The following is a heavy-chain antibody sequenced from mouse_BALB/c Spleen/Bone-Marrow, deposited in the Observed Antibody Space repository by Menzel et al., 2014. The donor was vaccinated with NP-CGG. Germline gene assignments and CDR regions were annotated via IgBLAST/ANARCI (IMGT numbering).Heavy chain of an antibody. CDR2: ILPGSGTT. V-gene: IGHV1-9*01. D-gene: IGHD1-1*01. Sequence: QVQLQQSGAELMKPGASLKISCKTTGYTFSSYWIEWVKQRPGHGLEWIGEILPGSGTTNYNEKFKGKATFTADTSSNTAYMQLSSLTSEDSAVYYCARSHYYGLYYAMDYWGQGTSVTVSS. J-gene: IGHJ4*01. CDR1: GYTFSSYW. CDR3: ARSHYYGLYYAMDY.